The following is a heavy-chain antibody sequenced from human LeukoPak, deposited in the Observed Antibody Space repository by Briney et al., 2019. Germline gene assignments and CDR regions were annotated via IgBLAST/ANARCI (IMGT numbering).Heavy chain of an antibody. J-gene: IGHJ4*02. V-gene: IGHV3-23*01. CDR3: AVLAGYSGYDPPTY. Sequence: PGGSLRLSCAASGFTFSSYAMSWVRQAPGKGLEWVSAFSGSGGSTYYADSVKGRFTISRDNSKNTLYLQMNSLRAEDTAVYYCAVLAGYSGYDPPTYWGQGTLVTVSS. D-gene: IGHD5-12*01. CDR1: GFTFSSYA. CDR2: FSGSGGST.